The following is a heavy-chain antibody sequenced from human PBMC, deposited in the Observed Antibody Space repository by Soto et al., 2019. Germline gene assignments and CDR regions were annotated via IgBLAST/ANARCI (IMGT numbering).Heavy chain of an antibody. CDR2: INTDGSTT. CDR1: GFTFSNYW. CDR3: ARDLGGYASH. V-gene: IGHV3-74*01. J-gene: IGHJ4*02. Sequence: EAQLVESGGGLVQPGGSLRLSCAASGFTFSNYWMHWVRQAPGKGPVWVSRINTDGSTTNYADSVKGRFTISRDNAKNTLYLQTNSLGAEDTAVYYCARDLGGYASHWGQGTLVTVSS. D-gene: IGHD3-16*01.